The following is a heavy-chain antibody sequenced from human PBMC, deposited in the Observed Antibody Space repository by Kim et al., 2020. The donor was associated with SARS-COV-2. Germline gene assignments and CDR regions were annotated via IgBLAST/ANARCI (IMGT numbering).Heavy chain of an antibody. D-gene: IGHD3-10*01. CDR2: IKQDGSEK. J-gene: IGHJ6*02. V-gene: IGHV3-7*03. CDR3: ARDQIYYYQDYYYYGMDV. Sequence: GGSLRLSCAASGFTFSSYWMSWVRQAPGKGLEWVANIKQDGSEKYYVDSVKGRFTISRDNAKNSLYLQMNSLRAEDTAVYYCARDQIYYYQDYYYYGMDVWGQGTTVTVSS. CDR1: GFTFSSYW.